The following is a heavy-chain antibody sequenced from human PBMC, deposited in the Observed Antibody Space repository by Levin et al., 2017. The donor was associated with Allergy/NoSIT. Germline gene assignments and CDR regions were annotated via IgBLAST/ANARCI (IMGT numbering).Heavy chain of an antibody. CDR1: GFTFSSYS. D-gene: IGHD6-13*01. CDR2: ISSSSSYI. Sequence: GGSLRLSCAASGFTFSSYSMNWVRQAPGKGLEWVSSISSSSSYIYYADSVKGRFTISRDNAKNSLYLQMNSLRAEDTAVYYCARVLWQQLVGEDWFDPWGQGTLVTVSS. CDR3: ARVLWQQLVGEDWFDP. V-gene: IGHV3-21*01. J-gene: IGHJ5*02.